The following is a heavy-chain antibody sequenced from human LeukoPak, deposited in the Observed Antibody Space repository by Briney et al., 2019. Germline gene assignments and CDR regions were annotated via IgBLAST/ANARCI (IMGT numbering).Heavy chain of an antibody. CDR3: ARVGYCSGGSCYLDAFDI. CDR1: GGSFSGYY. Sequence: PSETLSLTCAVYGGSFSGYYWSWIRQPPGKGLEWIGEINHSGSTNYNPSLKSRVTMSVDTSKNQFSLKLSSVTAADTAVYYCARVGYCSGGSCYLDAFDIWGQGTMVTVSS. V-gene: IGHV4-34*01. CDR2: INHSGST. D-gene: IGHD2-15*01. J-gene: IGHJ3*02.